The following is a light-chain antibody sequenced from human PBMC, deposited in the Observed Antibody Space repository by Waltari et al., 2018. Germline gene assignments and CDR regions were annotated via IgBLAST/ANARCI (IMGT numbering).Light chain of an antibody. J-gene: IGLJ2*01. V-gene: IGLV6-57*03. CDR1: SGSIARNY. CDR3: QSYDASVI. CDR2: EDD. Sequence: FMLTQPHSVSESPGKTVSISCTRSSGSIARNYVQWYQQPPGSAPTIVIHEDDQRPSGVPDRFSGSIDSSSNSASLTISGLETEDEADYYCQSYDASVIFGGGTRLTVL.